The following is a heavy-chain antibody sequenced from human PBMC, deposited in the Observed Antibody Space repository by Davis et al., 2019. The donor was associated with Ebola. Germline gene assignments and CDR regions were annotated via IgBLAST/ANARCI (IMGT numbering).Heavy chain of an antibody. V-gene: IGHV4-4*02. CDR2: INHSGST. D-gene: IGHD5-18*01. J-gene: IGHJ5*02. CDR3: ARVAAMVWFDP. Sequence: SETLSLTCVVSGGSISSDTWWSLVRQPPGKGLEWIGEINHSGSTNYNPSLKSRVTISVDTSKNQFSLKLSSVTAADTAVYYCARVAAMVWFDPWGQGTLVTVSS. CDR1: GGSISSDTW.